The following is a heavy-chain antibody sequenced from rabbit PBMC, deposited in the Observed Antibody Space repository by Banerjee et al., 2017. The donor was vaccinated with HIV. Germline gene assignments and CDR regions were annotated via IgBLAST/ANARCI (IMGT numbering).Heavy chain of an antibody. CDR3: ARTNAGGYGYYL. CDR1: GIDFSSYYW. Sequence: LEESGGDLVKPEGSLTLTCKASGIDFSSYYWICWVRQAPGKGLEWIACIYAGSSDNTYYASWAKGRFTISKTSSTTVTLQMTSLTAADTATYFCARTNAGGYGYYLWGQGTLVTVS. CDR2: IYAGSSDNT. J-gene: IGHJ4*01. D-gene: IGHD6-1*01. V-gene: IGHV1S45*01.